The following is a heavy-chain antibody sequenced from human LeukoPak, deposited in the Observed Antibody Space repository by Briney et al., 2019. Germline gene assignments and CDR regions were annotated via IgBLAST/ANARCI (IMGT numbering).Heavy chain of an antibody. CDR1: GFTFSSYS. CDR3: ARDSSWPDTELDY. V-gene: IGHV3-21*01. D-gene: IGHD6-13*01. J-gene: IGHJ4*02. CDR2: ISSSSSYI. Sequence: GGSLRLSCAAPGFTFSSYSMNWVRQAPGKGLEWVSSISSSSSYIYYADSVKGRFTISRDNAKNSLYLQMNSLRAEDTAVYYCARDSSWPDTELDYWGQGTLVTVSS.